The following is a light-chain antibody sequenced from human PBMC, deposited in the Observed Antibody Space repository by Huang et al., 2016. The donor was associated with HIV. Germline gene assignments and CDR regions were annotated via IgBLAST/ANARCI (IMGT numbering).Light chain of an antibody. CDR3: QQRSNWPPEGT. CDR1: QSISSY. V-gene: IGKV3-11*01. Sequence: EIVLTQSPATLSLSPGERATLSCRASQSISSYLAWYQQKPGQAPRLLIYVASNRATGVPARFSGSGSGTDFTLTISSLEPEDFAVYYCQQRSNWPPEGTFGQGTKVEIK. CDR2: VAS. J-gene: IGKJ1*01.